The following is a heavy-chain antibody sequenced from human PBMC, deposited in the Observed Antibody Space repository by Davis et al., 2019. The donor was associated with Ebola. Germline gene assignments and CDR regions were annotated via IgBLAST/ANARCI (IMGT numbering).Heavy chain of an antibody. J-gene: IGHJ4*02. CDR2: ISSSSSYI. D-gene: IGHD3-22*01. CDR3: AREIDTYYFDSSGYSEPDY. CDR1: GFTFSSYS. Sequence: GESLKISCAASGFTFSSYSMNWVRQAPGKGLEWISSISSSSSYIYYSDSVKGRFTISRDNAKNSLYLQMNSLRAEDTAVYYCAREIDTYYFDSSGYSEPDYWGQGTLVTVSS. V-gene: IGHV3-21*01.